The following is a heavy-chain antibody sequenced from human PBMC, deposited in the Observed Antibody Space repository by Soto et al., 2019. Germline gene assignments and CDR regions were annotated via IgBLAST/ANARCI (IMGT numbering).Heavy chain of an antibody. CDR2: INHSGST. V-gene: IGHV4-34*01. Sequence: PSETLSLTCAVYGESFSGYYWSWIRQPPGKGLEWIGEINHSGSTNYNPSLKSRVTISVDTSKNQFSLKLSSVTAADTAVYYCARQGGYYYYYGMDVWGQGTTVTVSS. CDR1: GESFSGYY. CDR3: ARQGGYYYYYGMDV. D-gene: IGHD3-16*01. J-gene: IGHJ6*02.